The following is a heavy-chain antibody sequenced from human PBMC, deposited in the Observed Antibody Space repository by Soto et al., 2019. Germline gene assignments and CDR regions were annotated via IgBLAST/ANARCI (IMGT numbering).Heavy chain of an antibody. D-gene: IGHD4-17*01. CDR1: GGSISSYY. J-gene: IGHJ5*02. CDR3: ARATHGYGDYDNWFCP. V-gene: IGHV4-59*01. CDR2: IYYSGST. Sequence: PSETLSLTCTVSGGSISSYYWSWIRQPPGKGLEWIGYIYYSGSTNYNPSLKSRVTISVDTSKNQFSLKLSSVTAADTAVYYCARATHGYGDYDNWFCPCGQGTRVAV.